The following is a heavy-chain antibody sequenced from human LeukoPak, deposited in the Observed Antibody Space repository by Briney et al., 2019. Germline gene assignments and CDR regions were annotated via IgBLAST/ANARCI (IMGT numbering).Heavy chain of an antibody. D-gene: IGHD3-22*01. V-gene: IGHV4-59*08. CDR3: ARSYYYDSSGSKDAFDI. CDR1: GGSFSGYY. CDR2: IYYSGST. J-gene: IGHJ3*02. Sequence: SETLSLTCAVYGGSFSGYYWSWIRQLPGKGLEWIGYIYYSGSTNYNPSLKSRVTISVDTSKNQFSLKLSSVTAADTAIYYCARSYYYDSSGSKDAFDIWGQGTMVTVSS.